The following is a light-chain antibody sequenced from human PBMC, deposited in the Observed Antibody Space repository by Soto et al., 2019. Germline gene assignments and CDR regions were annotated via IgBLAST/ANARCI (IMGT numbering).Light chain of an antibody. CDR1: SSDVGGYNY. CDR2: DVS. V-gene: IGLV2-14*01. CDR3: SSYTSSSKV. Sequence: QSALTQPASVSGSPGQSITISCTGTSSDVGGYNYVSWYQQHPGKAPKLMIYDVSNRPSGVSNRFSGPKSGNTASLTISGLQAEDEADYYCSSYTSSSKVFGGGTKLTVL. J-gene: IGLJ3*02.